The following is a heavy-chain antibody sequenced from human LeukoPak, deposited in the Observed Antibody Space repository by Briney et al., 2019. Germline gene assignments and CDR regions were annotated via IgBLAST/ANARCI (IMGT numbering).Heavy chain of an antibody. CDR3: ARGLPAATVTSASYYGLDV. J-gene: IGHJ6*02. Sequence: PSDTLSLTCAVYGGSFSGYYWNWIRHTPGKGLEWIGETSHSGSTNYNPSVKSRVTMSEGASRLQFSLNLCAGTAADTAVYYGARGLPAATVTSASYYGLDVWGRGTPVTVSS. D-gene: IGHD4-17*01. CDR2: TSHSGST. CDR1: GGSFSGYY. V-gene: IGHV4-34*01.